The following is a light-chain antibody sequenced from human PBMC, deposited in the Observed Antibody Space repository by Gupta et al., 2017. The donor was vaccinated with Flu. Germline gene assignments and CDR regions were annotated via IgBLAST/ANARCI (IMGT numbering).Light chain of an antibody. CDR3: SSYGGNNNVV. CDR1: SSDVGGSDY. V-gene: IGLV2-8*01. J-gene: IGLJ3*02. CDR2: EVT. Sequence: QSALNQPPSASGSPGQSVTISCTGTSSDVGGSDYVSWYQQHPGRAPKLMIYEVTKRASGVPDRFSGSKSANTASLIVSGLQAEDEADYYCSSYGGNNNVVFGGGTKVTVL.